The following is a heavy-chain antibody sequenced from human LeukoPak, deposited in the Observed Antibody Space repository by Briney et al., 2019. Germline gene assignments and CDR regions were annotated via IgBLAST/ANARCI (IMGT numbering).Heavy chain of an antibody. Sequence: TGGSLRLSCAASGFTFSIYWMSWVRQAPGKGLEWVGRIKSKTDGGTTDYAAPVKGRFTISRDDSKNTLYLQMNSLKTEDTAVYYCTTDIVVVPADYYYYYGMDVWGQGTTVTVSS. CDR1: GFTFSIYW. V-gene: IGHV3-15*01. CDR3: TTDIVVVPADYYYYYGMDV. J-gene: IGHJ6*02. D-gene: IGHD2-2*01. CDR2: IKSKTDGGTT.